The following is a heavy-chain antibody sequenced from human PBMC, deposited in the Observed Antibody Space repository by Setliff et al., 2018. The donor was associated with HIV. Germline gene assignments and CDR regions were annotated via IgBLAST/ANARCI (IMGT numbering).Heavy chain of an antibody. D-gene: IGHD3-22*01. J-gene: IGHJ6*03. V-gene: IGHV3-33*08. CDR1: GFTFSSYW. CDR3: ARDKDYYDFSGYYYIYYYMDV. CDR2: IWYDGSNK. Sequence: GGSLRLSCEASGFTFSSYWMSWVRQAPGKGLGWVAVIWYDGSNKYYADSVKGRFTISRDKSKNTLYLQMNSLRAEETAVYYCARDKDYYDFSGYYYIYYYMDVWGKGTTVTVSS.